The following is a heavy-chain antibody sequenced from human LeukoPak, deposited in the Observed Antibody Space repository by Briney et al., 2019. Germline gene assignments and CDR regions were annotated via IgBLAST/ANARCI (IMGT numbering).Heavy chain of an antibody. CDR2: VSESGGST. V-gene: IGHV3-23*01. J-gene: IGHJ4*02. Sequence: GGSLRLSCVASGFTFSTYAMGWVRQVPGKGLEWVSSVSESGGSTYYADSVKGRFTISRDNSKNTLYLQMNSLRTEDTAVYYCVRLTAAGRRTDFDYWGQGTLVTVSS. CDR1: GFTFSTYA. CDR3: VRLTAAGRRTDFDY. D-gene: IGHD6-13*01.